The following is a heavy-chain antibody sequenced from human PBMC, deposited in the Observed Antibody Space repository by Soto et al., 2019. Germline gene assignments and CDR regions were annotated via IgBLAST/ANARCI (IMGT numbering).Heavy chain of an antibody. Sequence: SETLSLTCTVSAGSLSSYYWSWIRQPPGKGLEWIAYIYYTGKTFYNVSLESRVSVSRQTSKSQFSLNLSSVTAADTALYYCTRHTYGVGLAYWGQGMLVTVSS. CDR2: IYYTGKT. V-gene: IGHV4-59*04. J-gene: IGHJ4*02. D-gene: IGHD4-17*01. CDR3: TRHTYGVGLAY. CDR1: AGSLSSYY.